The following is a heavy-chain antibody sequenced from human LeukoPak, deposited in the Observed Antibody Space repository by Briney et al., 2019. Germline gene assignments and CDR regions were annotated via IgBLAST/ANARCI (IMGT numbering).Heavy chain of an antibody. CDR2: VNPNSGNT. D-gene: IGHD3-22*01. CDR1: GYTFTSYD. V-gene: IGHV1-8*03. Sequence: GASVKVSCKASGYTFTSYDINWVRQATGQGLEWMGWVNPNSGNTGYAQKFQGRVTITRNTSISTAYMELSSLRSEDTAVYYCARGLYDSSGDYYYYYMDVWGKGTTVTVSS. J-gene: IGHJ6*03. CDR3: ARGLYDSSGDYYYYYMDV.